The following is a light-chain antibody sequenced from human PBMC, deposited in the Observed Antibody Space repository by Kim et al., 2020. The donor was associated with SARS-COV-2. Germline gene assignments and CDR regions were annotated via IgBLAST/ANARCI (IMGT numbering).Light chain of an antibody. J-gene: IGLJ1*01. V-gene: IGLV2-23*01. CDR1: SSDVGSYNL. Sequence: GQSITISCTGTSSDVGSYNLASWYQQHPGKAPKLMIYAGSKWPSGVSNRFSGSKSGNTAPLTISRLQAEDEADYYCCSYAGSSTYVFGTGTKVTVL. CDR2: AGS. CDR3: CSYAGSSTYV.